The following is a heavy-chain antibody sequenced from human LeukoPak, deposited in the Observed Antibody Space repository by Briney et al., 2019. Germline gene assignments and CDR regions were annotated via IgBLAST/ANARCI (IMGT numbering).Heavy chain of an antibody. CDR1: GGSISSYY. CDR2: IYYSGST. V-gene: IGHV4-59*12. J-gene: IGHJ4*02. Sequence: SETLSLTCTVSGGSISSYYWSWIRQPPGKGLEWIGYIYYSGSTNYNPSLKSRVTISVDTSKNQFSLRLSSVTAADTAVYYCAREAVNYYDSSGYYFFDYWGQGTLVTVSS. CDR3: AREAVNYYDSSGYYFFDY. D-gene: IGHD3-22*01.